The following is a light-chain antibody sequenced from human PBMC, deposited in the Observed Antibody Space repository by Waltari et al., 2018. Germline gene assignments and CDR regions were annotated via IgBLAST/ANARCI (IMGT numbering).Light chain of an antibody. CDR1: SSGVGSYNL. V-gene: IGLV2-23*01. J-gene: IGLJ3*02. CDR2: EGS. CDR3: CSYAGAV. Sequence: QSALTQPASVSGSPGQSITISCTGTSSGVGSYNLVSWYQQHPGKAPKLMIYEGSKRPSGVSNRFSGSKSGNTAFLTISGLQAEDEADYYCCSYAGAVFGGGTKLTIL.